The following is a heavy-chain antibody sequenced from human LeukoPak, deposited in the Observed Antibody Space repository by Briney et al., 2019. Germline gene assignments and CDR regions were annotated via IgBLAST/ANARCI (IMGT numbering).Heavy chain of an antibody. J-gene: IGHJ4*02. CDR2: IYTSGST. Sequence: PSQTLSLTCTVSGGSISSGSYYWSWIRRPAGKGLEWIGRIYTSGSTNYNPSLKSRVTISVDTSKNQFSLKLSSVTAADTAVYYCAREDTPMVNPFDYWGQGTLVTVPP. CDR1: GGSISSGSYY. CDR3: AREDTPMVNPFDY. D-gene: IGHD5-18*01. V-gene: IGHV4-61*02.